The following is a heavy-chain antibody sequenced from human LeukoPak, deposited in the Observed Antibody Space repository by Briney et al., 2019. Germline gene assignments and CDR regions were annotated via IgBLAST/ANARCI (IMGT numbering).Heavy chain of an antibody. D-gene: IGHD6-19*01. V-gene: IGHV3-48*02. CDR1: EFTFSSYS. J-gene: IGHJ6*02. CDR3: TRDLAAVPGPRMDV. Sequence: GGSLRLSCAASEFTFSSYSMNWVRQAPGKGLEWVSYITNSGNSKSYADSVKGRFTISRDNAKNSLYLQMDSLRDDDTAMYFCTRDLAAVPGPRMDVWGQGTTVTVSS. CDR2: ITNSGNSK.